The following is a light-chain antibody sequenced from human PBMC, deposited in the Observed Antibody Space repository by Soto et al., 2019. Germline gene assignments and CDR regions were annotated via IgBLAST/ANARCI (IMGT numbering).Light chain of an antibody. Sequence: EIVLTQSPGTLSLSPGERSTLSFSSSQSLTNNYFAWYQQKPGRALRLLIDGASTRATGIPDRFSGRGAGAEFTLTISSLQSEDFAVYYCQQYRSWPRTFGQGTKVDI. CDR2: GAS. CDR1: QSLTNNY. J-gene: IGKJ1*01. V-gene: IGKV3-20*01. CDR3: QQYRSWPRT.